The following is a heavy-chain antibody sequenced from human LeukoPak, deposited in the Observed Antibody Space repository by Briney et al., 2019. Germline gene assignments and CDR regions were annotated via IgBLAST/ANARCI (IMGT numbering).Heavy chain of an antibody. J-gene: IGHJ4*02. V-gene: IGHV1-69*05. CDR3: ASGTAMVHRG. CDR1: GGTFSSYA. D-gene: IGHD5-18*01. Sequence: ASVKVSCKASGGTFSSYAISWVRQAPGQGLEWMGGIIPIFGTANYAQKFQGRVTITTDESMSTAYMELSSLRSEDTAVYYCASGTAMVHRGWGQGTLVTVSS. CDR2: IIPIFGTA.